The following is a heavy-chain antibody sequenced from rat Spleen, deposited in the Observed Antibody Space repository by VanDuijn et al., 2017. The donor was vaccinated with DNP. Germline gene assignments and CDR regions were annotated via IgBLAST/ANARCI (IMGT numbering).Heavy chain of an antibody. CDR1: GFTFSDYN. CDR2: IIYDGSRT. Sequence: EVQLVESGGGLVQPGRSLKLSCAASGFTFSDYNMAWVRQAPKKGLEWVATIIYDGSRTYYRDSVKGRFTISRDNAKSTLYLQMDSLRSEDTATYYCATSAYYGYEGYYFDYWGQGVMVTVSS. CDR3: ATSAYYGYEGYYFDY. V-gene: IGHV5S10*01. D-gene: IGHD1-7*01. J-gene: IGHJ2*01.